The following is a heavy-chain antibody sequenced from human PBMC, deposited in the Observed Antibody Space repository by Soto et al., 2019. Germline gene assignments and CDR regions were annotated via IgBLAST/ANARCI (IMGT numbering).Heavy chain of an antibody. CDR1: GFTFCSYA. Sequence: QVQLVESGGGVVQPGRSLRLSCAASGFTFCSYAMHWVRQAPGKGLEWVAVISYDGSNKYYADSVKGRFTISRDNSKNTLYLQMNSLRAEDTAVYYSARVSSIGRLPDYWGQGTLVSVSS. CDR3: ARVSSIGRLPDY. J-gene: IGHJ4*02. CDR2: ISYDGSNK. V-gene: IGHV3-30-3*01. D-gene: IGHD6-25*01.